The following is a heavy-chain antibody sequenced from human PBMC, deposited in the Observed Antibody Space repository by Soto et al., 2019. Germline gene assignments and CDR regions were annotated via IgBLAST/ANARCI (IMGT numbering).Heavy chain of an antibody. CDR3: AKAPDTILRNYFDY. V-gene: IGHV3-23*01. CDR1: GFTFSSYA. J-gene: IGHJ4*02. D-gene: IGHD3-3*01. Sequence: SGGSLRLSCAASGFTFSSYAMSWVRQAPGKGLEWVSAISGGGGSTYYADSVKGRFTIPRDNSKNTLYLQMNSLRAEDTAVYYCAKAPDTILRNYFDYWGQGTLVTVSS. CDR2: ISGGGGST.